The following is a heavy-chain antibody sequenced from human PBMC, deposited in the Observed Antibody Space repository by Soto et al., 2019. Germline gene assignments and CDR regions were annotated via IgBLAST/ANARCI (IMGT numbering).Heavy chain of an antibody. V-gene: IGHV2-5*02. CDR1: GFSLTTSGMG. D-gene: IGHD1-26*01. CDR3: AHEEVGATDFDY. CDR2: IYWDDDK. J-gene: IGHJ4*02. Sequence: SGPTLVNPTQTLTLTCTFSGFSLTTSGMGVGWIRQPPGKALEWLALIYWDDDKRYSPSLKSRLTITKDTSKNQVVLTMTNMDPVDTATYYCAHEEVGATDFDYWGQGTLVTVSS.